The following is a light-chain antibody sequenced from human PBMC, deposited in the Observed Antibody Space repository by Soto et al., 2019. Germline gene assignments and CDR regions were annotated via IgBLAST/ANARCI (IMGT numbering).Light chain of an antibody. CDR1: EGINIY. J-gene: IGKJ4*01. Sequence: DIQMTQSPPSLSASVGDRVTISCRASEGINIYLALFQQKPGKAPKSLIYGATSLQRGVPSRFSGSGGDTDFSLTISSLQPEDIATYYCQQYQRYPPSFGGGTKVDIK. V-gene: IGKV1-16*01. CDR2: GAT. CDR3: QQYQRYPPS.